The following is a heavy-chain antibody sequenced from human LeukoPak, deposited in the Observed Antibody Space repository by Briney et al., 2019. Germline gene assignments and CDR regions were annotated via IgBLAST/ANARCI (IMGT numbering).Heavy chain of an antibody. CDR1: GFTLSTYA. D-gene: IGHD4-11*01. CDR3: AAMTSVTTGDY. V-gene: IGHV3-30*02. CDR2: IPYDGSDK. Sequence: PGGSLRLSCAASGFTLSTYAMSWVRQAPGKGLEWVAFIPYDGSDKFYADSVKGRFTISRDNSKNTLYLQMNSLRAEDTAVYYCAAMTSVTTGDYWGQGTLVTVSS. J-gene: IGHJ4*02.